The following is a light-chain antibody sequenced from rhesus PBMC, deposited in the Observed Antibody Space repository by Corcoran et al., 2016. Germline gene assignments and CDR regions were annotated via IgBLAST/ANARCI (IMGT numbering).Light chain of an antibody. CDR3: LQYIITPWT. J-gene: IGKJ1*01. Sequence: DIQMTQSPSSLTASVGDTVTITCRASQGVSSWLDWYQQKPGKAPKLLIYTVSSLKSGVPSRFSGIGSWTDFTLTISSLQAEDVATYYCLQYIITPWTFGQGTKVEIK. CDR1: QGVSSW. CDR2: TVS. V-gene: IGKV1-22*01.